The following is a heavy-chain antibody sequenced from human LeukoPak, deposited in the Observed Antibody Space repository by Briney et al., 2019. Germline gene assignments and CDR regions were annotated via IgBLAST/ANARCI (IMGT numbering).Heavy chain of an antibody. CDR2: VNRDGSET. V-gene: IGHV3-7*03. CDR1: RFTLSNHW. D-gene: IGHD2-8*01. Sequence: PGGSLRLSCAASRFTLSNHWMTWVRQLPGRGPEWVANVNRDGSETYHLDSVKGRFTISRDNAKNSLYLQMNSLRAEDTALYYCVRNNAMDVWGQGTTVIVSS. J-gene: IGHJ6*02. CDR3: VRNNAMDV.